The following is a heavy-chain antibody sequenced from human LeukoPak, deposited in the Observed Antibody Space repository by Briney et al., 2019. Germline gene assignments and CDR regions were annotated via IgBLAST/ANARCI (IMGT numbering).Heavy chain of an antibody. Sequence: PGGSLRLSCAASGXTFSWYWMTWVRQAPGKGLEWVANIKHDGSEKYYVDSVKGRFTISRDNVKNSLYLQMDSLRAEDTAVYYCARSLIAVPNWFDPWGQGTLVTVSS. CDR3: ARSLIAVPNWFDP. D-gene: IGHD6-19*01. CDR2: IKHDGSEK. J-gene: IGHJ5*02. V-gene: IGHV3-7*05. CDR1: GXTFSWYW.